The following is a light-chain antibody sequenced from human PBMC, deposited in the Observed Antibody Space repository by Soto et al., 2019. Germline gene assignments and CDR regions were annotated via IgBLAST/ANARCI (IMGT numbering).Light chain of an antibody. V-gene: IGKV3-15*01. CDR3: QQYGSSPSIT. Sequence: IVMTQSPGTLSVSPGERATLSCRASQNIGNKVGWYQQKPGQAPRLLIYGASTRATGIPVRFSGSGSGTEFTLTITSLQSEDSAVYYCQQYGSSPSITFGQGTRLEIK. CDR2: GAS. J-gene: IGKJ5*01. CDR1: QNIGNK.